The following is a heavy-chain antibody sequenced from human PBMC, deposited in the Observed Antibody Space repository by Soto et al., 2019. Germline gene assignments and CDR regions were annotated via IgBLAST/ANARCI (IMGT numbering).Heavy chain of an antibody. CDR2: ISGSGGGT. D-gene: IGHD2-15*01. J-gene: IGHJ4*02. CDR3: ARGGCDHSPFDY. Sequence: PGGSLRLSCSASGFTFSNSPMTWVRQAPGKGLEWVSSISGSGGGTYYEDSVKGRFTISRDNSKNTLYLQMNSLRVEDTAIYYCARGGCDHSPFDYWGQGALVTVSS. CDR1: GFTFSNSP. V-gene: IGHV3-23*01.